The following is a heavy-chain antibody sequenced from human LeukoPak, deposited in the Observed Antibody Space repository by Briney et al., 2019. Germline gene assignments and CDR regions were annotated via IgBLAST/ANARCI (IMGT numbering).Heavy chain of an antibody. Sequence: SETLSLTCAVSGGSISSSNWWSWVRQPPGKGLEWIGEIYHSGSTNYNPSLKSRVTISVDKSKNQFSLKLSSVTAADTAVYYCARGDVDTAMVTPFGGMDVWGQGTTVTVSS. CDR1: GGSISSSNW. CDR3: ARGDVDTAMVTPFGGMDV. CDR2: IYHSGST. V-gene: IGHV4-4*02. J-gene: IGHJ6*02. D-gene: IGHD5-18*01.